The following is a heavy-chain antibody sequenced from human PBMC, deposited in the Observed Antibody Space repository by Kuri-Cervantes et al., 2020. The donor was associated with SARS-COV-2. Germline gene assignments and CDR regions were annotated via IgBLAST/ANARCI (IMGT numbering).Heavy chain of an antibody. Sequence: ASVTVSCKVSGNTLTALSMHWVRQAPGKGLEWMGWISAYNGNTNYAQKLQGRVTMTTDTSISTAYMELSRLRSDDTAVYYCARGGFGTSFYYDSSGYYPVRAYDIWGQGTMVTVSS. CDR2: ISAYNGNT. CDR1: GNTLTALS. D-gene: IGHD3-22*01. CDR3: ARGGFGTSFYYDSSGYYPVRAYDI. V-gene: IGHV1-2*02. J-gene: IGHJ3*02.